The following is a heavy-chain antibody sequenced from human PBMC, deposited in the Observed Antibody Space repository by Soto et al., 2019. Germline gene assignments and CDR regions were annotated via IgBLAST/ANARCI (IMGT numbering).Heavy chain of an antibody. CDR1: GFTFSSYA. Sequence: GGSLRLSCAASGFTFSSYAMNWVRQAPGKGLEWVSAIRASVGTTYYADSVKGRFTISRDNSKNTLYLQMNSLRAEDTAVYYCAKPYPPDSRAQRTLVTVSS. J-gene: IGHJ5*01. V-gene: IGHV3-23*01. CDR2: IRASVGTT. CDR3: AKPYPPDS.